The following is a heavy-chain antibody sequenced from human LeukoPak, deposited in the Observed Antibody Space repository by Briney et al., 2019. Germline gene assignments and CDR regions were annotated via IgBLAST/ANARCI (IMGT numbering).Heavy chain of an antibody. Sequence: SVTVSCKASGGTFSIYAISWVRQAPGQGLEWMGRIIPILGIANYAQKFQGRVTITADKSTSTAYMELSSLRSEDKAVYYCASVLSGIAVTGSFDPWGQGTLVTVSS. D-gene: IGHD6-19*01. V-gene: IGHV1-69*04. CDR1: GGTFSIYA. J-gene: IGHJ5*02. CDR2: IIPILGIA. CDR3: ASVLSGIAVTGSFDP.